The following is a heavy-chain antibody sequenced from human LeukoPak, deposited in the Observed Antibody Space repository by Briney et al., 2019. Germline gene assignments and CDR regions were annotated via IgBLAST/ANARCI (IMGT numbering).Heavy chain of an antibody. J-gene: IGHJ6*03. CDR1: GGTFNRYA. D-gene: IGHD6-13*01. Sequence: ASVKVSCKASGGTFNRYAISWVRQAPGQGLEWMGGIIPMFDTANYAQRFQGRLTITADKSTSTAYMELSSLRSEDTAVYYCAREGGIAAAGRPRYYYYYMDVWGKGTTVTISS. CDR3: AREGGIAAAGRPRYYYYYMDV. CDR2: IIPMFDTA. V-gene: IGHV1-69*06.